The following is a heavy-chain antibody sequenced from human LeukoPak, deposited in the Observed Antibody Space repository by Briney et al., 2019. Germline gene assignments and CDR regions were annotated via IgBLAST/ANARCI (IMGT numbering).Heavy chain of an antibody. CDR1: GFTFSSYE. V-gene: IGHV3-48*03. CDR2: ISSSGSTI. CDR3: ARDLLIVATIVDWFDP. J-gene: IGHJ5*02. D-gene: IGHD5-12*01. Sequence: GGSLRLSCAASGFTFSSYEMNWVRQAPGKGLEWVSYISSSGSTIYYADSVKGRFTISRDNAKNSLYLQMNSLRAEDTAVYYCARDLLIVATIVDWFDPWGQGTLVTVSS.